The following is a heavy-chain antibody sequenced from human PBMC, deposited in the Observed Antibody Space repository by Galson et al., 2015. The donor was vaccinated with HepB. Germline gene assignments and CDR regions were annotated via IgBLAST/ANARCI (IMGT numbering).Heavy chain of an antibody. CDR3: ARGPGSMVYHYMDV. CDR2: ISSSSGTR. D-gene: IGHD1-1*01. Sequence: SLRLSCAASGFTFSSYSMNWVRQAPGKGLEWVSYISSSSGTRYFADSVKGRFTISRDNAKNSLYLQMNSLRAEDTAVYYCARGPGSMVYHYMDVWGKGTTVTVSS. V-gene: IGHV3-48*01. CDR1: GFTFSSYS. J-gene: IGHJ6*03.